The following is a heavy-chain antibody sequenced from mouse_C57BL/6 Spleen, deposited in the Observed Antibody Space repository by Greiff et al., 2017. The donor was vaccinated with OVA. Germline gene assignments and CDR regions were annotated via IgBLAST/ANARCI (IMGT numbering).Heavy chain of an antibody. CDR3: TIIYYGNNAFDY. J-gene: IGHJ2*01. D-gene: IGHD2-1*01. CDR1: GFNIKDYY. V-gene: IGHV14-1*01. Sequence: EVQLQQSGAELVRPGASVKLSCTASGFNIKDYYMHWVKQRPEQGLEWIGRIDPEDGDTEYAPKFQGKATMTADTSSNTAYLQLSSLTSEDTAVYYCTIIYYGNNAFDYWGQGTTLTVSS. CDR2: IDPEDGDT.